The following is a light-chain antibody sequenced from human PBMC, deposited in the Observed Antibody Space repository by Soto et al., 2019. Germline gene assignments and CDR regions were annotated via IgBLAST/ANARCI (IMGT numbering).Light chain of an antibody. J-gene: IGLJ1*01. CDR2: EVS. CDR1: SSDVGGYKF. Sequence: QSVLTQPASVSGSPGQSITMSCTGTSSDVGGYKFVSWYQQHPGKAPKLMIYEVSNRPSGVSSRFSGSKSGNTASLTISGLQAEDEADYYCGSYTGSIYVFGPGTKVTVL. CDR3: GSYTGSIYV. V-gene: IGLV2-14*01.